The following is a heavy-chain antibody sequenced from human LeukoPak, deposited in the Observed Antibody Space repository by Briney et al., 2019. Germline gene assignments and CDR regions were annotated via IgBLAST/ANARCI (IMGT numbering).Heavy chain of an antibody. J-gene: IGHJ3*02. V-gene: IGHV4-59*08. D-gene: IGHD3-9*01. CDR2: ISYSGST. CDR3: ARQGYDILTGYIDAFDI. Sequence: SETLSLTCAVYGGSFSGYYWSWIRQPPGKGLESIGYISYSGSTNYNPSLKSRVTISIDTSKNHFSLKLRSVTAADTAIYYCARQGYDILTGYIDAFDIWGQGTMVTVSS. CDR1: GGSFSGYY.